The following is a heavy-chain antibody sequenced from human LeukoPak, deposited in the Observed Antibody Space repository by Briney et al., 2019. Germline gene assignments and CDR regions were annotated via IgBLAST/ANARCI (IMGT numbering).Heavy chain of an antibody. CDR1: GFTFSSYE. CDR2: ISSGAATI. D-gene: IGHD6-13*01. CDR3: ARVGVLSSSWLLY. Sequence: GGSLRLSCAASGFTFSSYEMNWVRQAPGKGLEWVSSISSGAATIYYADSVKGRFTISRDNAKDSLYLQMNSLRAEDTAVYYCARVGVLSSSWLLYWGQGTLVTVSS. J-gene: IGHJ4*02. V-gene: IGHV3-48*03.